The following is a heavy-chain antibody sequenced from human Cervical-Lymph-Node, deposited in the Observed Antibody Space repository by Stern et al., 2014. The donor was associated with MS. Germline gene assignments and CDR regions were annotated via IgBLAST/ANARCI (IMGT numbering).Heavy chain of an antibody. D-gene: IGHD6-19*01. Sequence: QLQLQESGPGLVKPSQTLSLTCTVSGGSISSGSYYWSWIRQPAGKGLEWIGRIYTSGSTNYNPSLKSRVTISVDTSKNQFPRKLSSVTAADTAVYYCARIAVAGPFYYYYGMDVWGQGTTFTVSS. CDR2: IYTSGST. V-gene: IGHV4-61*02. CDR3: ARIAVAGPFYYYYGMDV. CDR1: GGSISSGSYY. J-gene: IGHJ6*02.